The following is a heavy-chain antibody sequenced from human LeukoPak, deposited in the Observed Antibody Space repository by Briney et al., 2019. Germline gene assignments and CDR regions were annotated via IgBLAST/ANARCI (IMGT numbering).Heavy chain of an antibody. D-gene: IGHD5-18*01. Sequence: GESLMISCKGSGYSFTSYWISWVRQMPGKGLEWMGRIDPSDSYTNYSPSFQGHVTTSADKSISTAYLQWSSLKASDTAMYYCARLVVGTAMVPAFDYWGQGTLVTVSS. CDR3: ARLVVGTAMVPAFDY. CDR1: GYSFTSYW. CDR2: IDPSDSYT. J-gene: IGHJ4*02. V-gene: IGHV5-10-1*01.